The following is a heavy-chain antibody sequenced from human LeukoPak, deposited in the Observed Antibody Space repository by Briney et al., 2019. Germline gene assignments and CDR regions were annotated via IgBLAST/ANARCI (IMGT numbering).Heavy chain of an antibody. CDR1: GFTLSSYA. Sequence: GGSLRLSCAASGFTLSSYAMHWVRQAPGKGLEYVSAISKHGGNTYYANSVKGRFSISRDNSKNTLYLQMGSLRTEDMAVYYCARVGEGRYYQYYYMDVWGKGTTVTVSS. J-gene: IGHJ6*03. V-gene: IGHV3-64*01. CDR3: ARVGEGRYYQYYYMDV. D-gene: IGHD1-26*01. CDR2: ISKHGGNT.